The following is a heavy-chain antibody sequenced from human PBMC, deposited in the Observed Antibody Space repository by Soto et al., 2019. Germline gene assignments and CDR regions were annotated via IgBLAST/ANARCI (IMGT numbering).Heavy chain of an antibody. V-gene: IGHV4-39*01. Sequence: SSETLSLTCTVSGGSISSSSYYWGWIRQPPGKGLEWIGSIYYSGNTYYNPSLKSRVTISVDTSKNQFSLKLSSVTAADTAVYYCARHSDCSTTSCYTIFYYYGMDVWGQGTTVTVSS. CDR3: ARHSDCSTTSCYTIFYYYGMDV. D-gene: IGHD2-2*02. J-gene: IGHJ6*02. CDR1: GGSISSSSYY. CDR2: IYYSGNT.